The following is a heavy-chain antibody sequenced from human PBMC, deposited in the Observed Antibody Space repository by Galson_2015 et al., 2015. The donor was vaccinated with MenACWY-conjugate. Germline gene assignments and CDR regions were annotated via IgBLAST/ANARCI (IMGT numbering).Heavy chain of an antibody. Sequence: SVKVSCKASGYTFTGFYLHWVRQAPGQGLEWMGRLTPHSGGTDYAQKFQGRATMSRDKSINTAYMELSSLRFDDTAIYYCARGYAGGHMDVWGEGTTVTVSS. D-gene: IGHD2-2*01. CDR1: GYTFTGFY. V-gene: IGHV1-2*06. CDR3: ARGYAGGHMDV. J-gene: IGHJ6*03. CDR2: LTPHSGGT.